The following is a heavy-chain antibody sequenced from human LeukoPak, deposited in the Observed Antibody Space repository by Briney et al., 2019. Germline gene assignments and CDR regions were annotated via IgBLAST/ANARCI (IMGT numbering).Heavy chain of an antibody. J-gene: IGHJ4*02. V-gene: IGHV3-48*03. CDR3: DTRPRY. CDR1: GLTFSSYD. Sequence: GGSLRLSCVGSGLTFSSYDMNWVRQAPGKGLEWISYISNSGNTIYYADSVKGRFTISRDNAKNSLYLQVNSLRAEDTAVYYCDTRPRYWGQGTLVTVSS. D-gene: IGHD2-2*01. CDR2: ISNSGNTI.